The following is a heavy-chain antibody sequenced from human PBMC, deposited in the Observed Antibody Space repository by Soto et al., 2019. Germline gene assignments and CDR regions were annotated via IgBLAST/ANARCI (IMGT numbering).Heavy chain of an antibody. CDR3: ARVVAGSYWYFDL. CDR1: GGTFSSYA. CDR2: IIPIFGTA. D-gene: IGHD6-19*01. Sequence: GASVKVSCKASGGTFSSYAISWVRQAPGQGLEWMGGIIPIFGTANYAQKFQGSVTITADESTSTAYMELRSLRSEDTAVYYCARVVAGSYWYFDLWGRGTLVTVSS. V-gene: IGHV1-69*13. J-gene: IGHJ2*01.